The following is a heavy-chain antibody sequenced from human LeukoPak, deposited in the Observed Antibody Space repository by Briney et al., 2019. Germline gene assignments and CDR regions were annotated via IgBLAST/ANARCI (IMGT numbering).Heavy chain of an antibody. Sequence: SETLSLTCTVSGGSISSGGYYWSWIRQHPGKGLEWIGHIYYSGSTYYNPSLKSRVTISVDTSKNQFSLKLSSVTAADTAVYYCARRGGYNQDYFDYWGQGTLVTVSS. CDR3: ARRGGYNQDYFDY. V-gene: IGHV4-31*03. CDR2: IYYSGST. D-gene: IGHD5-24*01. J-gene: IGHJ4*02. CDR1: GGSISSGGYY.